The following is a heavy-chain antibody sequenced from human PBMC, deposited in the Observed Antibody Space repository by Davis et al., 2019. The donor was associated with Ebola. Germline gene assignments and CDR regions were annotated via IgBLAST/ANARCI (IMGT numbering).Heavy chain of an antibody. CDR1: GGSISSHY. CDR2: ISDRGST. V-gene: IGHV4-59*11. D-gene: IGHD5-12*01. J-gene: IGHJ6*02. Sequence: PSETLSLTCTVSGGSISSHYWSWIRQPPGKGLEWIGCISDRGSTNYNPSLRSRVTMSLDTSKNQFSLKLSSVTAADTAVFYCARDAYSGYGYYSGMDVWGQGTTVTVSS. CDR3: ARDAYSGYGYYSGMDV.